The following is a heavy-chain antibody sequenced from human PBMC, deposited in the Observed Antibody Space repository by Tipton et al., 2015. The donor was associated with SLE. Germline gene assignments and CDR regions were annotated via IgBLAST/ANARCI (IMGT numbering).Heavy chain of an antibody. D-gene: IGHD3-9*01. CDR3: ARGSSSYDILTGYYH. V-gene: IGHV3-21*01. CDR2: ISSSSSYI. J-gene: IGHJ4*02. CDR1: GFTFSSYS. Sequence: SLRLSCAASGFTFSSYSMNWVRQAPGKGLEWVPSISSSSSYIYYADSVKGRFTISRDNAKNSLYLQMNSLRAEDTAVYYCARGSSSYDILTGYYHWGQGTLVTVSS.